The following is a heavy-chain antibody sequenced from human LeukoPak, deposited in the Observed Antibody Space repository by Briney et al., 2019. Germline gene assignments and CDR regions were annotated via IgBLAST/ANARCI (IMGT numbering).Heavy chain of an antibody. CDR1: GFTFSSYA. Sequence: PGGSLRLSCAASGFTFSSYAMHWVRQAPGKGLEWVAVISYDGSNKYYADSVKGRFTISRDNSKNTLYLQMNSLRAEDTAVYYCASGKGVYYDFWSGYYRGAPYGMDVWGQGTTVTVSS. V-gene: IGHV3-30-3*01. CDR2: ISYDGSNK. J-gene: IGHJ6*02. CDR3: ASGKGVYYDFWSGYYRGAPYGMDV. D-gene: IGHD3-3*01.